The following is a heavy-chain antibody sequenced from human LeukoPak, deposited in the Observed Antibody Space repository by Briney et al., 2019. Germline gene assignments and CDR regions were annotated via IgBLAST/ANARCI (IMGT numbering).Heavy chain of an antibody. CDR1: GFTFDDYA. V-gene: IGHV3-43*02. CDR2: ISGDGGST. J-gene: IGHJ3*02. Sequence: HPGGSLRLSCAASGFTFDDYAMHWVRQAPGKGLEWVSLISGDGGSTYYADSVKGRFTISRDNSKNSLYLQMNSLSTEDTTLYYCANLPAADAFGIWGQGTMVTVSS. D-gene: IGHD6-25*01. CDR3: ANLPAADAFGI.